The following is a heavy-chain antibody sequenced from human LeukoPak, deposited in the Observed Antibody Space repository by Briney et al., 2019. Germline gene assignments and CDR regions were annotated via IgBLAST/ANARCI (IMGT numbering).Heavy chain of an antibody. J-gene: IGHJ4*02. CDR3: GRDPDYGDPY. V-gene: IGHV3-11*01. Sequence: GGSLRISCSASGFSFSDSYMSWFRLSPEKGLEWIAYITSSGTTTEYADSVKGRFTISRVNAKNSLYLQMNSLRPEDTAVYYCGRDPDYGDPYWGQGTLVTASS. D-gene: IGHD4/OR15-4a*01. CDR2: ITSSGTTT. CDR1: GFSFSDSY.